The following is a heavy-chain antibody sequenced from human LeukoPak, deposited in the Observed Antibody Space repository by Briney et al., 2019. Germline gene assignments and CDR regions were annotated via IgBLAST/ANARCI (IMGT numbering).Heavy chain of an antibody. CDR3: ARSKDILTGYCFDY. CDR2: IYYSGST. V-gene: IGHV4-59*01. CDR1: GGSIRSYY. J-gene: IGHJ4*02. D-gene: IGHD3-9*01. Sequence: SETLSLTCTVSGGSIRSYYWSWIRQPPGKGLEWIGYIYYSGSTNYNPSFKSRVTISVDTSKNQFSLKLSSLTAADTAVYYCARSKDILTGYCFDYWGQGTLVTVSS.